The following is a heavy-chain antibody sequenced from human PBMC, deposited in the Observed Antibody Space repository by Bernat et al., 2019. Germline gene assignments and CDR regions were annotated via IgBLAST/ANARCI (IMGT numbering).Heavy chain of an antibody. V-gene: IGHV3-23*04. Sequence: EVQLVESGGGLVQPGGSLRLSCVASGFTFSTYGMSWVRQAPGKGPEWVSSISNSGGLTYYVDSVKGRFTVSRDNSKNTLYLQMNSLRAEDTGVYYCAKITVAGHWYFDLWGRGTLVTVSS. CDR3: AKITVAGHWYFDL. CDR1: GFTFSTYG. D-gene: IGHD6-19*01. J-gene: IGHJ2*01. CDR2: ISNSGGLT.